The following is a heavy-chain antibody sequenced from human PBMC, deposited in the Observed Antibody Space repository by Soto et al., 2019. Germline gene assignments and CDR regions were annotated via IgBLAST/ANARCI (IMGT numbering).Heavy chain of an antibody. Sequence: GGSLRLSCAASGFTFSSYGMHWVRQAPGKGLEWVAVISYDGSNKYYADSVKGRFTISRDNSKNTLYLQMNSLRAEDTAVYYCAKEVDTAMENYYYYGMDVWGQGTTVTVSS. CDR3: AKEVDTAMENYYYYGMDV. V-gene: IGHV3-30*18. CDR1: GFTFSSYG. J-gene: IGHJ6*02. D-gene: IGHD5-18*01. CDR2: ISYDGSNK.